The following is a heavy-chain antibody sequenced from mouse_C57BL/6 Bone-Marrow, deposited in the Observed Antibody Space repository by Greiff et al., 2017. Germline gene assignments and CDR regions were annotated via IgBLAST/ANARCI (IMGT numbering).Heavy chain of an antibody. D-gene: IGHD1-1*01. CDR3: AKRGGSSCYFEV. Sequence: VQLQQSGPGLVQPSQSLSITCPVSGFSLTSYGVHWVRQPPGKGLEWLGVIWSGGSTDYNAAFISRLCISKDNSKSQVFFKMNSLQADDTAIYYCAKRGGSSCYFEVWGTGTTVTVTS. J-gene: IGHJ1*03. V-gene: IGHV2-4*01. CDR1: GFSLTSYG. CDR2: IWSGGST.